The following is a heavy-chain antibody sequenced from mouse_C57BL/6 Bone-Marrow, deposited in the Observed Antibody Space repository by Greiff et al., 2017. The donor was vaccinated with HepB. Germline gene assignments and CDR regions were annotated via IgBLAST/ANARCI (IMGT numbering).Heavy chain of an antibody. CDR3: AREWDYDPYYFDY. D-gene: IGHD2-4*01. Sequence: DVKLQESGPGLVKPSQSLSLTCSVTGYSITSGYYWNWIRQFPGNKLEWMGYISYDGSNNYNPSLKNRISITRDTSKNQFFLKLNSVTTEDTATYYCAREWDYDPYYFDYWGQGTTLTVSS. CDR2: ISYDGSN. V-gene: IGHV3-6*01. CDR1: GYSITSGYY. J-gene: IGHJ2*01.